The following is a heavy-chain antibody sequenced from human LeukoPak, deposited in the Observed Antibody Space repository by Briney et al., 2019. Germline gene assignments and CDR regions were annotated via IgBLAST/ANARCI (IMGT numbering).Heavy chain of an antibody. CDR2: IYYSGST. CDR3: GRDGPRGSGDLKIDY. D-gene: IGHD3-10*01. V-gene: IGHV4-39*07. J-gene: IGHJ4*02. Sequence: PSETLSLTFTVSGGSISSSSYYWGWIRQPPGKGLEWIGSIYYSGSTYYNPSLKSRVTISVDTSKNQFSLKLSSVTAADTAVYYCGRDGPRGSGDLKIDYWGQGTLVTVSS. CDR1: GGSISSSSYY.